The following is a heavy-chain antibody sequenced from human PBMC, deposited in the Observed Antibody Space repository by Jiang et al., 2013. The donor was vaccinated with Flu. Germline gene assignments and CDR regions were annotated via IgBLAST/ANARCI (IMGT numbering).Heavy chain of an antibody. J-gene: IGHJ5*02. CDR2: IIPILGIA. V-gene: IGHV1-69*04. D-gene: IGHD1-26*01. CDR1: GGTFSSYT. CDR3: ARGMARVGAPGLWFDP. Sequence: SGAEVKKPGSSVKVSCKASGGTFSSYTISWVRQAPGQGLEWMGRIIPILGIANYAQKFQGRVTITADKSTGTAYMELSSLRSEDTAVYYCARGMARVGAPGLWFDPWGQGALVTVSS.